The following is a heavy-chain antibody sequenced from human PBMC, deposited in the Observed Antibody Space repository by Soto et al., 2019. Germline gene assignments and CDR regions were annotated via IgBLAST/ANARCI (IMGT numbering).Heavy chain of an antibody. Sequence: SETLSLTCAVYGGSFSGYYLSWIRQPPGKGLEWIGEINHSGSTNYNPSLKSRVTISVDTSKNQFSLKLSSVTAADTAVYYCARGRRDTAMVSDFDYWGQGTLVTVSS. CDR1: GGSFSGYY. J-gene: IGHJ4*02. CDR3: ARGRRDTAMVSDFDY. V-gene: IGHV4-34*01. CDR2: INHSGST. D-gene: IGHD5-18*01.